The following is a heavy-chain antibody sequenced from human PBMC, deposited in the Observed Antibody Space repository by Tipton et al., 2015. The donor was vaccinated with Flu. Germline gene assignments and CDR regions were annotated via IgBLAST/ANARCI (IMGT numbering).Heavy chain of an antibody. D-gene: IGHD1-26*01. CDR1: GFNFTNYA. V-gene: IGHV3-30*07. Sequence: SLRLSCAASGFNFTNYAMYWVRQALGKGLEWVTVISFDGGNKYYADSLKGRFTVSRDNSKNSLSLQMDSLRAEDTAVYYCARDWDLTHAFDIWGQGTVVTVSA. J-gene: IGHJ3*02. CDR3: ARDWDLTHAFDI. CDR2: ISFDGGNK.